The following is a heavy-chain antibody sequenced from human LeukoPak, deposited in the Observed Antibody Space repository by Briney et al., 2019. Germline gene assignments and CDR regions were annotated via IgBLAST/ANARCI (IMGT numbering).Heavy chain of an antibody. V-gene: IGHV4-34*01. J-gene: IGHJ5*02. Sequence: SETLSLTCAVYGGSFSGYYWSWIRQPPGKGLEWIGEINHSGSTNYNPSLKSRVTISLDRSRNQFSLKLSSVTAADTAVYYCARTYYDILTGYYFDPWGQGTLVTVSS. CDR3: ARTYYDILTGYYFDP. D-gene: IGHD3-9*01. CDR1: GGSFSGYY. CDR2: INHSGST.